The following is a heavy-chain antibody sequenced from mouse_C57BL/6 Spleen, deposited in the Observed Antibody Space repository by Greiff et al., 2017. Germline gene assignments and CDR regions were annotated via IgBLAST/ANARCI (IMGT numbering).Heavy chain of an antibody. V-gene: IGHV1-39*01. J-gene: IGHJ2*01. CDR1: GYSFTDYN. CDR3: AREGDFGSSPYFDY. D-gene: IGHD1-1*01. Sequence: VQLQQSGPELVKPGASVKISCKASGYSFTDYNMNWVKQSNGKSLEWIGVIMPNYGTTSYTQKFKGKATLTVDPSSSTADMPRNSLTSEDSAFYYCAREGDFGSSPYFDYWGQGTTLTVSS. CDR2: IMPNYGTT.